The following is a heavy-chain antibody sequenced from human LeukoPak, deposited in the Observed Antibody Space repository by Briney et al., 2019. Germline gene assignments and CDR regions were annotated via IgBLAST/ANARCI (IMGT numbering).Heavy chain of an antibody. CDR3: ARGPLWFGEKYWFDP. Sequence: PSETLSLTCTVSGGSISSYYWSWIRQPPGKGLEWIGYIYYSGSTNYNPSLKSRVTISVDTSKNQFSLKLSSVTAADTAVYYCARGPLWFGEKYWFDPWGQGTLVTVSS. CDR2: IYYSGST. D-gene: IGHD3-10*01. V-gene: IGHV4-59*08. CDR1: GGSISSYY. J-gene: IGHJ5*02.